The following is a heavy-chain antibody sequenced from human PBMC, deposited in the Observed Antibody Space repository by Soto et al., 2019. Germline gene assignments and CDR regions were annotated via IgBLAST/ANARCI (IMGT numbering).Heavy chain of an antibody. CDR1: GGSISSGDYY. D-gene: IGHD3-22*01. Sequence: SETLSLTCTVSGGSISSGDYYWSWIRQPPGKGLEWIGYIYYSGSTYYNPSLKSRVTISVDTSKNQFSLKLSSVTAADTAVYYCARVSYYDSSGYSHYFDYSGQGTLVTVSS. V-gene: IGHV4-30-4*01. CDR3: ARVSYYDSSGYSHYFDY. CDR2: IYYSGST. J-gene: IGHJ4*02.